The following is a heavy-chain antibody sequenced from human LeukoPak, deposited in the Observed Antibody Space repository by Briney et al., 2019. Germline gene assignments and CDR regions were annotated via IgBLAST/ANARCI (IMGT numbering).Heavy chain of an antibody. CDR3: ATGPTRGKAYYDFWSGYWYYFDY. V-gene: IGHV1-24*01. Sequence: GASVKVSCKVSGYTLTELSMHWVRQAPGKGLEWMGGFDPEDGETIYAQKFQGRVTMTEDTSTDTAYMELSSLRSEDTAVYYCATGPTRGKAYYDFWSGYWYYFDYWGQGTLVTVSS. CDR1: GYTLTELS. J-gene: IGHJ4*02. CDR2: FDPEDGET. D-gene: IGHD3-3*01.